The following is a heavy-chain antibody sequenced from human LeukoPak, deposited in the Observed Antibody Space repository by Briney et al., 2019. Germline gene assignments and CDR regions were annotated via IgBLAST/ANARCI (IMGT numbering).Heavy chain of an antibody. V-gene: IGHV5-51*01. CDR1: RYSFTSYW. Sequence: GESLKISCKGSRYSFTSYWIGWVRQMPGKGLEWMGIIYPGDSDTRYSPSFQGQVTISADKSISTAYLQWSSLKASDTAMYYCARHVGSTELGLEYYFDYWGQGTLVTVSS. CDR3: ARHVGSTELGLEYYFDY. D-gene: IGHD7-27*01. J-gene: IGHJ4*02. CDR2: IYPGDSDT.